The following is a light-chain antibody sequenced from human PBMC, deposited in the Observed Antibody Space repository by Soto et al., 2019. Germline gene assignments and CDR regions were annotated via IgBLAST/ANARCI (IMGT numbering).Light chain of an antibody. J-gene: IGLJ2*01. CDR2: DVS. V-gene: IGLV2-14*01. CDR1: SSDVGGYNY. Sequence: QSALTQPASVSGSPGQSITISCTGTSSDVGGYNYVSWYQQHPGKAPKLMIYDVSNRPSGVSNRFSGSKSGNTASLTISGLHAEDEAAYYCSSYTSSSTFVVFGGGTKLTVL. CDR3: SSYTSSSTFVV.